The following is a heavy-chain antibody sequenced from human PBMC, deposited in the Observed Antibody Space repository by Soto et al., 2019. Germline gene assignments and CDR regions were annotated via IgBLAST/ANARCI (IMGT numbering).Heavy chain of an antibody. V-gene: IGHV3-53*01. CDR2: LYDIDGS. CDR3: TTWHEPEHAYDV. CDR1: GFTISGKKY. D-gene: IGHD1-1*01. J-gene: IGHJ3*01. Sequence: DVQLVESGGGLIQPGESLRLSCAAFGFTISGKKYVAWVRQAPGKGLEWVSALYDIDGSFYADSVKGRFTTSSDSSKTTVYLQMNDLRPDDTAVYYCTTWHEPEHAYDVWGRGTTVTVSS.